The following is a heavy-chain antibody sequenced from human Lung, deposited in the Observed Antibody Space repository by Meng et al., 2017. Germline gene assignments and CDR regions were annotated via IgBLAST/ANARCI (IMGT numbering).Heavy chain of an antibody. V-gene: IGHV1-18*04. Sequence: HVHLVQSGAEVKKPGASLKVSCKASGYTFTSYGVSWVRQAPGQGLEWMAWLGAHDGNTSFAQKFQGRVTVTADTPTATAYMELRSLRSDDTAVYYCARGTQGRSYGNYWGQGTLVTVSS. CDR2: LGAHDGNT. CDR1: GYTFTSYG. D-gene: IGHD1-26*01. CDR3: ARGTQGRSYGNY. J-gene: IGHJ4*02.